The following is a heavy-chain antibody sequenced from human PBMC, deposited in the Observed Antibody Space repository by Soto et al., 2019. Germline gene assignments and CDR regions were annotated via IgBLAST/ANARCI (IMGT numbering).Heavy chain of an antibody. CDR2: ISYDGSNK. J-gene: IGHJ4*02. D-gene: IGHD6-13*01. V-gene: IGHV3-30*18. CDR3: AKDFGRRYRRQLGPFDY. Sequence: GGSLRLSCAASGFTFSSYGMHWARQAPGKGLEWVAVISYDGSNKYYADSVKGRFTISRDSSKNTLYLQMNSLRAEDTAVYYCAKDFGRRYRRQLGPFDYWGQGT. CDR1: GFTFSSYG.